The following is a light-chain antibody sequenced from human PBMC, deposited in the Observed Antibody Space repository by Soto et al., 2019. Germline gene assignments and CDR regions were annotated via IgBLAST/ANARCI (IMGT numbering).Light chain of an antibody. CDR3: QQTYSIPLT. V-gene: IGKV1-39*01. CDR1: QSTSRY. J-gene: IGKJ4*01. CDR2: IAS. Sequence: DIPMTQSPSSLSASVGDRDTITCRASQSTSRYVNWYQKKPGKAPKLLIYIASSLQSGVPSRFSGSGSGTEFTLTISSLQPEDSATYYCQQTYSIPLTFGGGTKVEIK.